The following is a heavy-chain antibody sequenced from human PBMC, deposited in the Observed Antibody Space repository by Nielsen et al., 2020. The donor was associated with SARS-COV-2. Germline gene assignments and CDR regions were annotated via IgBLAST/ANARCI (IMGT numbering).Heavy chain of an antibody. CDR3: ARGSRYFDWSGMRFDP. D-gene: IGHD3-9*01. CDR2: IYHSGST. CDR1: GYSISSGYY. J-gene: IGHJ5*02. V-gene: IGHV4-38-2*02. Sequence: SETLSLTCTVSGYSISSGYYWGWIRQPPGKGLEWIGSIYHSGSTYYNPSLKSRVTISVDTSKNQFSLKLSSVTAADTAVYYCARGSRYFDWSGMRFDPWGQGTLVTVSS.